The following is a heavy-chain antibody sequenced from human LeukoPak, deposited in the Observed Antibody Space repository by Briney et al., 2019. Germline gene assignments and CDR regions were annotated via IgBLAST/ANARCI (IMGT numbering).Heavy chain of an antibody. CDR2: VSITGRTK. V-gene: IGHV3-11*01. CDR1: GFTFSDYY. CDR3: ARGSYFYDSRGYSADY. Sequence: GGSLRLSCAASGFTFSDYYMVWIRQAPGKGLEWVSYVSITGRTKYYADSVMGRFTVSRDNAKNSLSLQMSSLRVEDTAVYYCARGSYFYDSRGYSADYWGQGTLVTVSS. J-gene: IGHJ4*02. D-gene: IGHD3-22*01.